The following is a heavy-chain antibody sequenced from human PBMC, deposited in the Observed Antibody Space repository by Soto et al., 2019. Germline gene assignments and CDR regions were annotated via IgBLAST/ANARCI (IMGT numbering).Heavy chain of an antibody. CDR3: ARGPTYYYGSGSYYNLEYWFDP. J-gene: IGHJ5*02. CDR1: GYTFTSYA. Sequence: GASVKVSCKASGYTFTSYAMHWVRQAPGQRLEWMGWINAGNGNTKYSQKFQGRVTITRDTSASTAYMELSSLRSEDTAVYYCARGPTYYYGSGSYYNLEYWFDPWGQGTLVTVSS. CDR2: INAGNGNT. D-gene: IGHD3-10*01. V-gene: IGHV1-3*01.